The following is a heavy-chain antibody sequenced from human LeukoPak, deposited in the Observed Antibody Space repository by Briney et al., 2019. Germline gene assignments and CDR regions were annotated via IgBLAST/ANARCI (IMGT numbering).Heavy chain of an antibody. Sequence: GGSLKISCKASGYNFTPYWIGWVRRMPGRGGGGMGIIFPGGSDTKYSPSLQGQVTISVDKSISTTSLQWSSLRASDTAMYYCVRHFHPAETTGGYFDLFGRGTLVTVSS. J-gene: IGHJ2*01. D-gene: IGHD4-17*01. CDR1: GYNFTPYW. CDR3: VRHFHPAETTGGYFDL. V-gene: IGHV5-51*01. CDR2: IFPGGSDT.